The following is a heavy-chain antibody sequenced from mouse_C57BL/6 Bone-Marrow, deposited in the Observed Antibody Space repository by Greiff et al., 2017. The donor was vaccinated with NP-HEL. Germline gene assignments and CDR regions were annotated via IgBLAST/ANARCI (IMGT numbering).Heavy chain of an antibody. Sequence: EVKVVESGGGLVKPGGSLKLSCAASGFTFSDYGMHWVRQAPEKGLEWVAYISSGSSTIYYADTVKGRFTISRDNAKNTLFLQMTSLRSEDTAMYYCARWGNCYAMDYWGQGTSVTVSS. CDR2: ISSGSSTI. V-gene: IGHV5-17*01. CDR1: GFTFSDYG. J-gene: IGHJ4*01. D-gene: IGHD2-1*01. CDR3: ARWGNCYAMDY.